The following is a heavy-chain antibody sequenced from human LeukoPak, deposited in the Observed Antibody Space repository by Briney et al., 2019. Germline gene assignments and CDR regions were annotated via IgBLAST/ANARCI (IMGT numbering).Heavy chain of an antibody. V-gene: IGHV3-21*01. Sequence: RAGVSLRLSCAASGFTFSSYSMNWVRQAPGKGLEWVSSISSSSSYIYYADSVKGRFTISRDNAKNSLYLQMNSLRAEDTAVYYCAREHTTVTNYNWFDPWGQGTLVTVSS. CDR3: AREHTTVTNYNWFDP. CDR1: GFTFSSYS. D-gene: IGHD4-17*01. J-gene: IGHJ5*02. CDR2: ISSSSSYI.